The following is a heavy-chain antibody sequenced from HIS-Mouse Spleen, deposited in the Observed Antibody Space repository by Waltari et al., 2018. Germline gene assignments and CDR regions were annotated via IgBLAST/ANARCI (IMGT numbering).Heavy chain of an antibody. D-gene: IGHD4-17*01. CDR3: AKDMGTTVTTLGIDY. J-gene: IGHJ4*02. Sequence: EVQLVESGGGLVQPGRSLRLSCAASGFTFDDYAMHWVRQAPGKGLEWVSGISWNSGSIGDAYSVKGRFTISRDNAKNSLYLQMNSLRAEDTALYYCAKDMGTTVTTLGIDYWGQGTLVTVSS. CDR1: GFTFDDYA. CDR2: ISWNSGSI. V-gene: IGHV3-9*01.